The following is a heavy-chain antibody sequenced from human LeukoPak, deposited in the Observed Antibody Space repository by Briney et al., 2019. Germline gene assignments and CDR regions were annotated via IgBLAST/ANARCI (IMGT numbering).Heavy chain of an antibody. D-gene: IGHD3-16*01. CDR1: GFTFSIYA. Sequence: GGSLRLSCAASGFTFSIYAMSSVRQAPGKGLEWVSGMSGSGGSTYYADSVKGRFTISRDNSKNTLYLQMNTLRAEDTAVYYCAKDREYSYVYDAFDIWGQGTLVTVSS. V-gene: IGHV3-23*01. CDR3: AKDREYSYVYDAFDI. CDR2: MSGSGGST. J-gene: IGHJ3*02.